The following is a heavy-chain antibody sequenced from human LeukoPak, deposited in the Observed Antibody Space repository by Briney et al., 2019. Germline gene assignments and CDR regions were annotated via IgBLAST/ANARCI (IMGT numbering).Heavy chain of an antibody. V-gene: IGHV4-39*01. CDR2: IYYSGST. Sequence: SETLSLTCTVSGGSLSSSSYYWGWLRQPPGKGLEWLGSIYYSGSTYYNPSLKSRVTISVDTSKNQFSLKLSSLTAADTAVYYCARRGTWIQLTSYWFDPWGQGTLVTVSS. D-gene: IGHD5-18*01. J-gene: IGHJ5*02. CDR3: ARRGTWIQLTSYWFDP. CDR1: GGSLSSSSYY.